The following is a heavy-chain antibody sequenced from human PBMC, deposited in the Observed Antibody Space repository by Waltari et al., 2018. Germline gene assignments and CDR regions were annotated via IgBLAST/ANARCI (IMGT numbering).Heavy chain of an antibody. V-gene: IGHV3-20*04. Sequence: EVQLVESGGGMVRPGGSLRLSCAASGFPFNDYGMGWVRQVAGKGLEWVSGINWSGARTSYADSVMGRFTVSRDNAMNSLYLEMSSLRAEDTALYYCVREVFGSGWRESYFFDYWGQGTLVTVSS. CDR3: VREVFGSGWRESYFFDY. CDR2: INWSGART. D-gene: IGHD6-19*01. CDR1: GFPFNDYG. J-gene: IGHJ4*02.